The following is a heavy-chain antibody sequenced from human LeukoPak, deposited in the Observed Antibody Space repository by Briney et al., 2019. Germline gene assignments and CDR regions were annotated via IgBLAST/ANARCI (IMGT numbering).Heavy chain of an antibody. CDR3: ASGTRSSPYYYMDV. V-gene: IGHV1-69*05. J-gene: IGHJ6*03. CDR1: GGTFSSYA. CDR2: IIPIFGTA. Sequence: ASVKVSCKASGGTFSSYAISWVRQAPGQGLEWMGGIIPIFGTANYAQKFQGRVTITTDESTSTAYMELSSLRSEDTAVYYCASGTRSSPYYYMDVWGKGTTVTVSS. D-gene: IGHD1-26*01.